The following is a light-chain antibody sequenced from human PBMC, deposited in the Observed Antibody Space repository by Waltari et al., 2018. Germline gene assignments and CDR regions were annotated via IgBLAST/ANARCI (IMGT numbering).Light chain of an antibody. J-gene: IGKJ2*01. CDR2: WAS. CDR3: QQYYTGPDT. Sequence: DIVMTQSPDSLAVPLGERRTINCKSTQSVLHRSHKKTHLAWPQQQPGPAPKLLIYWASTRESGVPDRFSGSGSGTDFTLTISSLQAEDVAVYYCQQYYTGPDTFGQGTKLEIK. CDR1: QSVLHRSHKKTH. V-gene: IGKV4-1*01.